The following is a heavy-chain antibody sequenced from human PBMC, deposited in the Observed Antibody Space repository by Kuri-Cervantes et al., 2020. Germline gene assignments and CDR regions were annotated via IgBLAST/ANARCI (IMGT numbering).Heavy chain of an antibody. CDR1: GFTFDDYA. Sequence: GGSLRLSCSASGFTFDDYAMHWVRQAPGKGLEWVSGISWNSGSIGYAGSVKGRFTISRDNAKNSLYLQMNSLRAEDTAVYYCARDHPVTAAFDIWGQGTMVTVSS. CDR3: ARDHPVTAAFDI. CDR2: ISWNSGSI. J-gene: IGHJ3*02. D-gene: IGHD2-21*02. V-gene: IGHV3-9*01.